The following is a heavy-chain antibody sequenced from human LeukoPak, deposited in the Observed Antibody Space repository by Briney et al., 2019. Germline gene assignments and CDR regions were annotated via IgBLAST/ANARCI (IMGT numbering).Heavy chain of an antibody. V-gene: IGHV3-7*01. Sequence: GGSLRLSCAASGFTFSSYWMSWVRQAPGKGLEGVANIKQDGSEKYYVDSVKGRFTISRDNAKNSLYLQMNSLRAEDTAVYYCARELYCSSTSCHWGYFDYWGQGTLVTVSS. CDR3: ARELYCSSTSCHWGYFDY. CDR1: GFTFSSYW. J-gene: IGHJ4*01. CDR2: IKQDGSEK. D-gene: IGHD2-2*01.